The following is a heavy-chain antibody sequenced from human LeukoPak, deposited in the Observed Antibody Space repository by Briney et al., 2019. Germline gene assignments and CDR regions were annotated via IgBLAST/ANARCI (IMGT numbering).Heavy chain of an antibody. CDR2: ISGGGGST. V-gene: IGHV3-23*01. Sequence: GGSLRLSCAASGFSFSSYGMTWVRQAPGKGLEWVSSISGGGGSTNSADSVKGRFTISRDNSKNTLYVQVNSLGTEDTAAYYCAKGSYYDSSGSFYFDYWGQGTLVTVSS. J-gene: IGHJ4*02. CDR3: AKGSYYDSSGSFYFDY. D-gene: IGHD3-22*01. CDR1: GFSFSSYG.